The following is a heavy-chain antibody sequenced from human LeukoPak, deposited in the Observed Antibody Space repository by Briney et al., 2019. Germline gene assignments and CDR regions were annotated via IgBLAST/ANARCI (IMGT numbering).Heavy chain of an antibody. V-gene: IGHV3-66*02. J-gene: IGHJ5*02. CDR1: GFTVTSYG. D-gene: IGHD1-26*01. Sequence: GGSLRLSCVASGFTVTSYGMSWVRQAPGEGPEWVSVFYSDGGIRYTASVQGRFTISREDYENPLYLKMNNLRVEDAAIYYCVRDRAEGRSWVELDAWGQGVLVTVSS. CDR3: VRDRAEGRSWVELDA. CDR2: FYSDGGI.